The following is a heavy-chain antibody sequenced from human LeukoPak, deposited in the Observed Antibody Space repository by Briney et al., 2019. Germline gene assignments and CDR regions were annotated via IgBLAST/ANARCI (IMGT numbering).Heavy chain of an antibody. CDR2: ISSSSTTI. Sequence: GGSLRLSCVASGFTFSSYSMNWVRQAPGKGLEWGSYISSSSTTIYYADSVKGRFSISRDNAKNSLYLQMNSLTAEDTAVYYCARDYYDSSGYYHGGHWGQGTLVSVSS. CDR1: GFTFSSYS. J-gene: IGHJ1*01. V-gene: IGHV3-48*01. CDR3: ARDYYDSSGYYHGGH. D-gene: IGHD3-22*01.